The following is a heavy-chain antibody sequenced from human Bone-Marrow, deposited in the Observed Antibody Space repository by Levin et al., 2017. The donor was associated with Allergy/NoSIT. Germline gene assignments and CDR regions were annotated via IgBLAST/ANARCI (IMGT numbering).Heavy chain of an antibody. CDR1: GGSVSSGSYY. CDR3: ARGGGYELGSEGYYTFDY. CDR2: IYYSGSS. J-gene: IGHJ4*02. Sequence: SETLSLTCTVSGGSVSSGSYYWSWIRQPPGKGLEWIGYIYYSGSSNYNPSLKRRVTISVDTSKNQFSLKLSSVTAADTAVYYCARGGGYELGSEGYYTFDYWGQGTLVTVAS. D-gene: IGHD3-3*01. V-gene: IGHV4-61*01.